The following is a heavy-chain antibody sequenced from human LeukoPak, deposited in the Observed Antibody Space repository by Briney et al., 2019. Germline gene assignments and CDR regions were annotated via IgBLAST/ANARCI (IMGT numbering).Heavy chain of an antibody. CDR3: ARHLYSNSPPRDY. J-gene: IGHJ4*02. V-gene: IGHV5-51*01. CDR2: IYPGDSDT. D-gene: IGHD6-6*01. Sequence: GESLKISCKGSGYSFTSYRIGWVRQMPGKGLEWMGIIYPGDSDTRYSPSFQGQVTISADKSISTAYLQWSSLKASDTAMYYCARHLYSNSPPRDYWGQGTLVTVSS. CDR1: GYSFTSYR.